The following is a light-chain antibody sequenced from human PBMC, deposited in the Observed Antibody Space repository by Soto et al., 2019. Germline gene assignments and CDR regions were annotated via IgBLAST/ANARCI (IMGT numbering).Light chain of an antibody. CDR1: QSVSSNY. CDR3: HQYGTTPWT. V-gene: IGKV3-20*01. J-gene: IGKJ1*01. CDR2: GAS. Sequence: EIVLTQSPGTLSLSPGERATLSCRASQSVSSNYLAWYQQKPGQAPRLLIYGASSRATGIPDRFSGSGSGTDFTLTISRLEPKDFAVYYCHQYGTTPWTFGQGTKVEIK.